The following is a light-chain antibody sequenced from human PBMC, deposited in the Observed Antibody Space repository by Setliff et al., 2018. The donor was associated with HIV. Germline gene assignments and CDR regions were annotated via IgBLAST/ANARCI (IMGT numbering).Light chain of an antibody. CDR3: SSYASFGITTCCV. Sequence: QSALTQPHSASGSPGQTVTLSCTGTYKDVGVYDYVSWYQQHPGKAPKLLIYKISERPSGVPDRFSGSRSDTTASLTVSGLQPEDEADYYCSSYASFGITTCCVFGTGTKFTVL. J-gene: IGLJ1*01. CDR1: YKDVGVYDY. V-gene: IGLV2-8*01. CDR2: KIS.